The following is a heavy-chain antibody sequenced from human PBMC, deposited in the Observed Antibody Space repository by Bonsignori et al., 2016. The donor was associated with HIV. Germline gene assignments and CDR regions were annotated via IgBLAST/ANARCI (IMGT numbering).Heavy chain of an antibody. V-gene: IGHV1-69*01. J-gene: IGHJ3*02. CDR2: IIPILGTT. CDR3: ARGHSYYDILTGHAFDI. Sequence: WVRQAPGQGLEWMGGIIPILGTTNYAQKFQGRVTITAAESTSTAYMELSSLRSEDTAVYYCARGHSYYDILTGHAFDIWGQGTMVTVSS. D-gene: IGHD3-9*01.